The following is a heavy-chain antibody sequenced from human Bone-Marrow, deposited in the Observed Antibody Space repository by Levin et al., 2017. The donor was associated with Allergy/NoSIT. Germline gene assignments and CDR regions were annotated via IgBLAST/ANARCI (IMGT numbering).Heavy chain of an antibody. D-gene: IGHD3-10*01. CDR1: GFTFSSYA. Sequence: GGSLRLSCAASGFTFSSYAMSWVRQAPGKGLEWVSAISGSGGSTYYADSVKGRFTISRDNSKNTLYLQMNSLRAEDTAVYYCAKNNYYGSGSYLNDYWGQGTLVTVSS. CDR3: AKNNYYGSGSYLNDY. V-gene: IGHV3-23*01. CDR2: ISGSGGST. J-gene: IGHJ4*02.